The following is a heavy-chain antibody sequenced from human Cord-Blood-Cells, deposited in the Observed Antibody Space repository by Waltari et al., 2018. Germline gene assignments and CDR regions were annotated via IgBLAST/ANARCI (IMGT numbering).Heavy chain of an antibody. V-gene: IGHV4-34*01. D-gene: IGHD6-13*01. J-gene: IGHJ5*02. CDR1: GGSFSGYY. Sequence: QVQLQQWGAGLLKPSETLSLTCAVYGGSFSGYYWSWIRQPPGKGLEWIGEINHSGSTNYNPSLKSRVTISVDTSKNQISLKLSSVTAADTAVYYCARGLVAAAGRGWFDPWGQGTLVTVSS. CDR3: ARGLVAAAGRGWFDP. CDR2: INHSGST.